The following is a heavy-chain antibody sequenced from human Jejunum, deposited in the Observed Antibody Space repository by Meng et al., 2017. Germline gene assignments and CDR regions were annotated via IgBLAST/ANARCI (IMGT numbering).Heavy chain of an antibody. CDR3: ARDRGATYSFDY. J-gene: IGHJ4*02. V-gene: IGHV1-3*01. D-gene: IGHD1-26*01. CDR1: GYTFINNA. Sequence: QVQLVQSGAEVKKPGASVKVSCKASGYTFINNALHWIRQAPGQNLEWVGWINAGIGDTKYSQNLQGRVTITRDTSASTTYMELRSLKSEDTATYYCARDRGATYSFDYWGQGTLVTVSS. CDR2: INAGIGDT.